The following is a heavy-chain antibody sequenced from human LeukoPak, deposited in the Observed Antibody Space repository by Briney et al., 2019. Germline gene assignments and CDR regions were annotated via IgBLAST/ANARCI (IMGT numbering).Heavy chain of an antibody. D-gene: IGHD3-16*01. Sequence: PGGSLRLSCAASGFTFSIYAMSWVRQAPGKGLEWVSSIISSSTYTFYADSVKGRFTISRDNAKNSLYLQMNSLRAEDTAVYYCARELGGKQDPDYWGQGTLGTVSS. CDR2: IISSSTYT. J-gene: IGHJ4*02. V-gene: IGHV3-21*01. CDR1: GFTFSIYA. CDR3: ARELGGKQDPDY.